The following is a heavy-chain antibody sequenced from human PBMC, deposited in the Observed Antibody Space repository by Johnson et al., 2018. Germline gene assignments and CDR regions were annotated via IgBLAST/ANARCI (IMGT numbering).Heavy chain of an antibody. CDR3: AKGLGSDAFDI. D-gene: IGHD3-10*01. Sequence: VQLVQSGGGVVQPGRSLRLSCAASGFTFSSYAMSWVRQAPGKGLEWVSAIRGSGGGTSYADSVQGRFTISRDNSKNTLYLQMNSLRAEDTAVYYCAKGLGSDAFDIWGQGTMVTVSS. CDR2: IRGSGGGT. J-gene: IGHJ3*02. CDR1: GFTFSSYA. V-gene: IGHV3-23*04.